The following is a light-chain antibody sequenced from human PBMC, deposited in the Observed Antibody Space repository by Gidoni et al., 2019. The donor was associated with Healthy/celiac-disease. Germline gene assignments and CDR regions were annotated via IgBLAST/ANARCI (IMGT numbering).Light chain of an antibody. CDR1: SPNIGSNT. Sequence: QSVLTQPPSASGTPGQRVTISCSGSSPNIGSNTVNWYQQLPGTAPKLLIYSNNPRPSGVPDRFSGSKSGSSASLAISGLQSEDEADYYCAAWDDSLNGSVVFGGGTKLTVL. J-gene: IGLJ2*01. CDR2: SNN. CDR3: AAWDDSLNGSVV. V-gene: IGLV1-44*01.